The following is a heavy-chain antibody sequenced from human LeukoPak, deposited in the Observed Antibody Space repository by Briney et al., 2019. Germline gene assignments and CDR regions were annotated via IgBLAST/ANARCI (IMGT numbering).Heavy chain of an antibody. D-gene: IGHD5-24*01. CDR1: GFTFSSYA. CDR2: ISGSGGST. CDR3: AKDLEMATITPWYFDL. J-gene: IGHJ2*01. V-gene: IGHV3-23*01. Sequence: GGSLRLSCAASGFTFSSYAMSWVRQAPGKGLEWVSAISGSGGSTYYADSVKGRFTISRDNSKNTLYLQMNSLRAEDTAVYYCAKDLEMATITPWYFDLWGRGTLVTVSS.